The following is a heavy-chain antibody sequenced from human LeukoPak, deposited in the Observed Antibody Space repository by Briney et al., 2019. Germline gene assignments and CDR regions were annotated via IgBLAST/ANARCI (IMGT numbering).Heavy chain of an antibody. D-gene: IGHD5-18*01. CDR3: ARGRREDSYGYDY. CDR1: GYNFISYA. J-gene: IGHJ4*02. Sequence: ASVKVSCKASGYNFISYAMHWVRQATGQGLEWMGWMNPNSGNTGYAQKFQGRVTMTRNTSISTAYMELSSLRSEDTAVYYCARGRREDSYGYDYWGQGTLVTVSS. CDR2: MNPNSGNT. V-gene: IGHV1-8*02.